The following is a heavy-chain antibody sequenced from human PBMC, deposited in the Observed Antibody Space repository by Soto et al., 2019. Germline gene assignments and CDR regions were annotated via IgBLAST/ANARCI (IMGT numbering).Heavy chain of an antibody. J-gene: IGHJ4*02. CDR3: AKRDSSSWHSFDY. D-gene: IGHD6-13*01. V-gene: IGHV3-23*01. CDR1: GFTFSSYA. CDR2: MSGSGDST. Sequence: GGSLRLSCAASGFTFSSYAMNWVRQAPGKGLEWVSGMSGSGDSTYYADSVKGRFTISRDNSKKTLYLQMNSLRAEDTAVYYCAKRDSSSWHSFDYWGQGTQVTVSS.